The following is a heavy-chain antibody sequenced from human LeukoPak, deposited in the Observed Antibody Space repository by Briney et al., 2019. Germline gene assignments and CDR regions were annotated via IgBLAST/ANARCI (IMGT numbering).Heavy chain of an antibody. D-gene: IGHD3-16*01. V-gene: IGHV3-11*04. Sequence: GGSLRLSCAASGFTFSVHYMTWIRQAPGKGLQWISYISNDGAKTYYADSVRGRFTISRDNGKNLVYLQMNSLRVEDTAVYYCARVFSHWGWPGDYYFDYWGQGSLVTVSS. J-gene: IGHJ4*02. CDR3: ARVFSHWGWPGDYYFDY. CDR1: GFTFSVHY. CDR2: ISNDGAKT.